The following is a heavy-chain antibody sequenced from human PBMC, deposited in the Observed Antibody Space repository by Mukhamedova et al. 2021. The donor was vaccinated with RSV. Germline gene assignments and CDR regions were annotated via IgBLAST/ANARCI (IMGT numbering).Heavy chain of an antibody. CDR3: ARAPVYDFWSGVLYYYYYYIDV. V-gene: IGHV4-59*01. D-gene: IGHD3-3*01. Sequence: NYNPSLKSRVTISVDTSKNQFSLKLSSVTAADTAVYYCARAPVYDFWSGVLYYYYYYIDVWGKGTTVTVAS. J-gene: IGHJ6*03.